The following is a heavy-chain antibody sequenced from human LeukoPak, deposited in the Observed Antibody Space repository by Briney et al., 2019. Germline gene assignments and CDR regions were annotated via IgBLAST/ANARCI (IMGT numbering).Heavy chain of an antibody. Sequence: PGGSLRFSCAASGFTFSNAWMSWVRQAPGKGLEWVGRIKSKTDGGTTDYAAPVKGRFTISRDDSKNTLYLQMNSLKTEDTAVYYCTASNYYGSGSYYSPLFDYWGQGTLVTVSS. CDR1: GFTFSNAW. CDR2: IKSKTDGGTT. V-gene: IGHV3-15*01. J-gene: IGHJ4*02. CDR3: TASNYYGSGSYYSPLFDY. D-gene: IGHD3-10*01.